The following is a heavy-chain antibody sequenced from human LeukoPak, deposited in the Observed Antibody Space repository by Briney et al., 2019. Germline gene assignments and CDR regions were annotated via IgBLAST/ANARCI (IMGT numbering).Heavy chain of an antibody. D-gene: IGHD4-17*01. CDR2: ISGSGGST. V-gene: IGHV3-23*01. CDR1: GFTFSSFA. CDR3: AKGPTVTTYDY. Sequence: PGGSLRLSCAASGFTFSSFAMTWVRQAPGKGLEWVSAISGSGGSTYYADSVKGRFTISRDNSKDTLYLQMNSLRAEDTAVYYCAKGPTVTTYDYWGQGTLVTVSS. J-gene: IGHJ4*02.